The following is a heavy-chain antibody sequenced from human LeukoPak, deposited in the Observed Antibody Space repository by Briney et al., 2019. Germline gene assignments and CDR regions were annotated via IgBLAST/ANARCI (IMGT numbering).Heavy chain of an antibody. CDR3: ARDGGYYDYVWGSYRFDY. Sequence: SVKVSCKASGGTFSSYAISWVRQAPGQGLEWMGGIIPIFGTANYAQKLQGRVTITADKSTSTAYMELSSLRSEDTAVYYCARDGGYYDYVWGSYRFDYWGQGTLVTVSS. CDR1: GGTFSSYA. V-gene: IGHV1-69*06. CDR2: IIPIFGTA. J-gene: IGHJ4*02. D-gene: IGHD3-16*02.